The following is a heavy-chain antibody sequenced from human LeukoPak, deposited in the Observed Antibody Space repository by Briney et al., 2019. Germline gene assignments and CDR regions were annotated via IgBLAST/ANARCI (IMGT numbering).Heavy chain of an antibody. CDR2: MNTDGSSI. J-gene: IGHJ4*02. CDR1: GFTFGPYW. V-gene: IGHV3-74*01. CDR3: ARDNQCGNEY. D-gene: IGHD4-23*01. Sequence: PGGSLRLSCAASGFTFGPYWMQWVRQAPGKGLVWVSRMNTDGSSISYTDSVKGRFTISRDNAKNTLYLQMNSLRAEDTAVYDCARDNQCGNEYWGQGTLVTVSS.